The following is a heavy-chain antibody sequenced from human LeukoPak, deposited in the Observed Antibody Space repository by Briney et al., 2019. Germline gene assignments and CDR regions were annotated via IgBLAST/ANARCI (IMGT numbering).Heavy chain of an antibody. V-gene: IGHV3-30*02. CDR3: AKDALVGATTAWFDP. CDR1: GFTFSSYG. CDR2: IRYDGSNK. Sequence: GGSLRLSCAASGFTFSSYGMHWVRQAPGKGLEWVAFIRYDGSNKYYADSVKGRFTISRDNSKNTLYLQMNSLRAEDTAVYYCAKDALVGATTAWFDPWGQGTLVTVSS. D-gene: IGHD1-26*01. J-gene: IGHJ5*02.